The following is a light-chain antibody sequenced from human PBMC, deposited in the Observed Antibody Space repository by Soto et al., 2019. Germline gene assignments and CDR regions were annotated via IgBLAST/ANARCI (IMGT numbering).Light chain of an antibody. J-gene: IGLJ1*01. CDR2: DVN. Sequence: QSALTQPASVSGSPGQSITISCTGTSSDVGAYNYDSWYQQHPGKVPKLIIYDVNNRPSGVSNRFSGSKSGNTASLTISGLQTEDEADYYCSSYTGATTYVFGTGTKLTVL. CDR3: SSYTGATTYV. V-gene: IGLV2-14*01. CDR1: SSDVGAYNY.